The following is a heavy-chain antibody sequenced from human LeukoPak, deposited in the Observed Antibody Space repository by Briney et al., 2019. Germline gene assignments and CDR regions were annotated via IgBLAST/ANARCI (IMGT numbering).Heavy chain of an antibody. J-gene: IGHJ6*03. CDR3: ARVSWFPGTSYYYMDV. V-gene: IGHV4-38-2*02. CDR2: ILYSGST. Sequence: SETLSLTCSVSGYSISSGYYWGWIRQPPGKGLEWIASILYSGSTYSNPSLKSRVTISLDTSKNQFSLKLTSVTAADTAVYYCARVSWFPGTSYYYMDVWGKGTTVTVSS. D-gene: IGHD1-1*01. CDR1: GYSISSGYY.